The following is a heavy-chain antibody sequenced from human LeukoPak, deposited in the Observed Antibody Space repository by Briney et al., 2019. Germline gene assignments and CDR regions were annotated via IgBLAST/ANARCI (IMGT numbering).Heavy chain of an antibody. CDR1: GFTFDSFW. CDR3: ARGRGSFDF. Sequence: GGSLRLSCAASGFTFDSFWMQWVRQPPGQGLVWVSRITGDGRSTRYADSVKGRFTISRDNAKNSLFLQVNSLRAEDTAVYYCARGRGSFDFWGQGTMVTVSS. V-gene: IGHV3-74*01. J-gene: IGHJ3*01. CDR2: ITGDGRST.